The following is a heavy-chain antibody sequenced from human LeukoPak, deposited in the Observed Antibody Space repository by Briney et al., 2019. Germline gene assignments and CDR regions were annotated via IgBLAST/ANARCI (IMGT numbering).Heavy chain of an antibody. Sequence: HPGGSLRLSCAASGFTVSSNYMSWVRQAPGKGLEWVSVIYSGGSTYYADSVKGRFTISRHNSKNTLYLQMTSLRAEDTAVYYCAKDECRQWEPLNYWGQGTLVTVSS. V-gene: IGHV3-53*04. D-gene: IGHD1-26*01. J-gene: IGHJ4*02. CDR3: AKDECRQWEPLNY. CDR1: GFTVSSNY. CDR2: IYSGGST.